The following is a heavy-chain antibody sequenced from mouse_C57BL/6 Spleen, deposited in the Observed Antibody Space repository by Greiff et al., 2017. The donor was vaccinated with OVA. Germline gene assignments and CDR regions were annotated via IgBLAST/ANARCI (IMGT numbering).Heavy chain of an antibody. CDR1: GFSFNTYA. CDR2: IRSKSNNYAT. J-gene: IGHJ2*01. CDR3: VRHPTGVGCDY. Sequence: EVQLVESGGGLVQPKGSLKLSCAASGFSFNTYAMNWVRQAPGKGLEWVARIRSKSNNYATYYADSVKDRFTISRDDSESMLYLQMNNLKTEDTAMYYCVRHPTGVGCDYWGQGTTLTVSS. V-gene: IGHV10-1*01. D-gene: IGHD4-1*02.